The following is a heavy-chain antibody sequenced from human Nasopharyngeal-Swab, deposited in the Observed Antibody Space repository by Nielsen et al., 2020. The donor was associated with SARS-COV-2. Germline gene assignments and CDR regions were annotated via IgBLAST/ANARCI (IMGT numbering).Heavy chain of an antibody. Sequence: ASVKVSCKASGYTFTSYGIGWVRQAPGQGLEWMGWISAYNGNTNYAQKLQGRVTMTTDTSTSTAYMELRSLRSDDTAVYYCARDGYNLYYYYYGMDVWGQGTTVTVSS. CDR1: GYTFTSYG. V-gene: IGHV1-18*01. J-gene: IGHJ6*02. CDR2: ISAYNGNT. D-gene: IGHD5-24*01. CDR3: ARDGYNLYYYYYGMDV.